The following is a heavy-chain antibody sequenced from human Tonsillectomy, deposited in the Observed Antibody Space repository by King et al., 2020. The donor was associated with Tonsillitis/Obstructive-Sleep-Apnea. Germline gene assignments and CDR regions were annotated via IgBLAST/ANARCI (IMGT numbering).Heavy chain of an antibody. CDR2: IWYDGSNK. Sequence: VQLVESGGGVVQPGRSLRLSCAASGFTFSSYGMHWVRQAPGKGLEWVAVIWYDGSNKYYADSVKGRFTISRDNSKNTLYLQMNSLRAEDTAVYYCARLGPSHYYDSSGYEKGIEYFQHWGQGTLVTVSS. V-gene: IGHV3-33*01. D-gene: IGHD3-22*01. J-gene: IGHJ1*01. CDR3: ARLGPSHYYDSSGYEKGIEYFQH. CDR1: GFTFSSYG.